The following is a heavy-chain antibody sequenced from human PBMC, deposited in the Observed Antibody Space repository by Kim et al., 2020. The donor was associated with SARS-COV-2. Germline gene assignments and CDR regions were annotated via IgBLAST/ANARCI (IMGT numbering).Heavy chain of an antibody. V-gene: IGHV4-31*03. CDR1: GGSISSGGYY. J-gene: IGHJ6*02. Sequence: SETLSLTCTVSGGSISSGGYYWSWIRQHPGKGLEWIGYIYYSGSTYYNPSLKSRVTISVDTSKNQFSLKLSSVTAADTAVYYCARERVGDIVVVPAAMRERYYYYGMYVWGQGTTVTVSS. CDR3: ARERVGDIVVVPAAMRERYYYYGMYV. D-gene: IGHD2-2*01. CDR2: IYYSGST.